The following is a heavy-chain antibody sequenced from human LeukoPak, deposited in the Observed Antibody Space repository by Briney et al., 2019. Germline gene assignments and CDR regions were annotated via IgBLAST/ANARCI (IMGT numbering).Heavy chain of an antibody. CDR3: ARARSGPGIFVFDY. CDR1: GFTVSSNY. D-gene: IGHD3-10*01. CDR2: IYSGGST. J-gene: IGHJ4*02. V-gene: IGHV3-66*01. Sequence: GGSLRLTCAASGFTVSSNYMSWVRQAPGKGLEWVSIIYSGGSTYYADSLEGRFTISRDNSKNTLYLQMNSLRAEDTAVYYCARARSGPGIFVFDYWGQGTRVTVSS.